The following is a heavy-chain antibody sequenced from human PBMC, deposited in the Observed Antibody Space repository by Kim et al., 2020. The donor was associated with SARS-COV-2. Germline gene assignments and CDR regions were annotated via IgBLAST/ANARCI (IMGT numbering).Heavy chain of an antibody. D-gene: IGHD3-22*01. CDR3: AKDAPVIISLGAFDI. Sequence: AESVKGRFTISRDNSKNTLYLLMNSLRAEDTALYYCAKDAPVIISLGAFDIWGQGTMVTVSS. V-gene: IGHV3-23*01. J-gene: IGHJ3*02.